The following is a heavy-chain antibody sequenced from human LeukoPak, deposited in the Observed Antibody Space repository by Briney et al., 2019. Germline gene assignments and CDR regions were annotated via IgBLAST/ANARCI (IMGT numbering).Heavy chain of an antibody. CDR2: VSGDGGMT. Sequence: GGSLRLSCAASGFTFSNYAMSWVRQAPGEGLEWVSTVSGDGGMTYYADSAKGRFTISRDNSKSTVFLQMNGLRAEDTAVYYCADIPTPDYWGQGTLVTVPS. CDR1: GFTFSNYA. CDR3: ADIPTPDY. D-gene: IGHD2-2*01. V-gene: IGHV3-23*01. J-gene: IGHJ4*02.